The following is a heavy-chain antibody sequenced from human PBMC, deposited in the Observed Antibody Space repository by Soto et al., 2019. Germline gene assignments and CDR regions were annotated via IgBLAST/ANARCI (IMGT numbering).Heavy chain of an antibody. CDR2: IYSGGST. J-gene: IGHJ4*02. Sequence: EEQLVESGGDLVQPGGSLRLSCAASGFTVSNNYMSWVHQAPGKGLEWVSLIYSGGSTYYADSVKGRFTISRDSSKNTLYLKMNSLRAEDTAMYYCEAYSHKGYWGQGTLVTVSS. CDR1: GFTVSNNY. CDR3: EAYSHKGY. V-gene: IGHV3-66*01. D-gene: IGHD3-16*01.